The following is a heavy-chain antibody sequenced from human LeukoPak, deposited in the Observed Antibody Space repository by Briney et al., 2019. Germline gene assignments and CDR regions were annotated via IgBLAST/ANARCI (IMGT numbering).Heavy chain of an antibody. CDR1: GGSISSYY. CDR3: ARRWFGEGAGAFDI. Sequence: PSETLTLTCTVSGGSISSYYWSWIRQPAGKGLEWIGRIYTSGSTNYNPSLKSRVTMSVDTSKNQFSLKLSSVTAADTAVYYCARRWFGEGAGAFDIWGQGTMVTVSS. J-gene: IGHJ3*02. D-gene: IGHD3-10*01. V-gene: IGHV4-4*07. CDR2: IYTSGST.